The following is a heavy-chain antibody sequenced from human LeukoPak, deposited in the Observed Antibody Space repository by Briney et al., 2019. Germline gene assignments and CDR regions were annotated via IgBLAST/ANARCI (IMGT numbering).Heavy chain of an antibody. Sequence: PSETLSLTCTVSGGSISSYYWGWIRQPPGKGLEWIGSIYYSGSTYYNPSLKSRVTISVDTSKNQFSLKLSSVTAADTAVYYCARDGGYYDSSGYYLFDYWGQGTLVTVSS. V-gene: IGHV4-39*07. CDR2: IYYSGST. CDR3: ARDGGYYDSSGYYLFDY. J-gene: IGHJ4*02. CDR1: GGSISSYY. D-gene: IGHD3-22*01.